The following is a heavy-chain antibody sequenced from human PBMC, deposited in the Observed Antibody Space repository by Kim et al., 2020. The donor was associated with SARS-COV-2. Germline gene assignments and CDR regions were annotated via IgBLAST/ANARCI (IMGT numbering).Heavy chain of an antibody. J-gene: IGHJ4*02. V-gene: IGHV3-9*01. CDR2: ITWDIDII. CDR3: PKIHRNPQRSVAV. Sequence: GGSLRLSCVASGFTFGDYAMHWVRHVPGKGLDWVSGITWDIDIIGSADSVKGSFTITRANAETNHILQMQSQSPENTALDYYPKIHRNPQRSVAVWGQVT. CDR1: GFTFGDYA. D-gene: IGHD6-25*01.